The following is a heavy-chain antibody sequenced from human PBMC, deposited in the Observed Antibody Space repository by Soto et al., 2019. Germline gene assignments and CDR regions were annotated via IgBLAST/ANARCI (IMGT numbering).Heavy chain of an antibody. CDR1: GGTFSSDA. CDR2: IIPIFAPA. Sequence: HVQLVQSGAEVKKPGSSVKVSCKASGGTFSSDAISWVRQAPGQGLEWMGGIIPIFAPANYAQKFLGRVTITADESTTTAYMELSSLTSEDTAMYYCARARGESPMVQEDFFANWGQGTLVSVAS. D-gene: IGHD1-1*01. V-gene: IGHV1-69*01. J-gene: IGHJ4*02. CDR3: ARARGESPMVQEDFFAN.